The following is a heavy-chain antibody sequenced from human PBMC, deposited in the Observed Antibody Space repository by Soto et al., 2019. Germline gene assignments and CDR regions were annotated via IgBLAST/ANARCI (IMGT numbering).Heavy chain of an antibody. CDR3: ARSGGVNLFLWFDP. D-gene: IGHD3-16*01. V-gene: IGHV4-31*03. Sequence: TLSLTCTVSGGSISSGGYYWSWIRQHPGKGLEWIGYIYYSGSTYYNPSLKSRVTISVDTSKNQFSLKLSSVTAADTAVYYCARSGGVNLFLWFDPWGQGTLVTVSS. CDR2: IYYSGST. CDR1: GGSISSGGYY. J-gene: IGHJ5*02.